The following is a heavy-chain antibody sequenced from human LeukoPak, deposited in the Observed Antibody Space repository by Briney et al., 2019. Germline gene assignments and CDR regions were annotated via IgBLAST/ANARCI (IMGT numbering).Heavy chain of an antibody. J-gene: IGHJ6*02. V-gene: IGHV3-64D*06. CDR3: VPFRYYDMDV. CDR2: ISNNGGST. CDR1: GFTFSSYG. Sequence: GGSLRLSCAASGFTFSSYGMHWVRQAPGKGLEYVSAISNNGGSTYYADSVKGRFTISRDNSKNTLYLQMSSLRPEDTAVYYCVPFRYYDMDVWGQGTTVTVSS.